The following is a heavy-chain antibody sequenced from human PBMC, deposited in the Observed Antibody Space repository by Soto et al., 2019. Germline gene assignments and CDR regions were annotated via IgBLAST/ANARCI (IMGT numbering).Heavy chain of an antibody. Sequence: QVQLVQSGAEVKKPGSSVKVSCKASGGTFSSYAISWVRQAPGQGLEWMGGIIPIFGTANYAQKFQGRVTITADKPTSTAYSGLSSLRPEDTAVYYCAREANYYDSSAQKRGGMDVWGQGTTVTVSS. CDR3: AREANYYDSSAQKRGGMDV. D-gene: IGHD3-22*01. CDR2: IIPIFGTA. V-gene: IGHV1-69*06. J-gene: IGHJ6*02. CDR1: GGTFSSYA.